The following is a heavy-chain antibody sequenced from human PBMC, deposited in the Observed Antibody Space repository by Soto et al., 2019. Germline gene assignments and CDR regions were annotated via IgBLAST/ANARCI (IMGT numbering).Heavy chain of an antibody. CDR2: ITSKAYGGTA. J-gene: IGHJ4*02. V-gene: IGHV3-49*03. D-gene: IGHD5-12*01. CDR1: GFTFADYA. Sequence: PGGSLRLSCAGSGFTFADYAVTWFRQTPGKGLERVGLITSKAYGGTAAYVASVKGRFTISRDDSKSIAYLQMNSLKTEDTAVYYCTRVARDGYRLLFDYGGQGTLVIVSS. CDR3: TRVARDGYRLLFDY.